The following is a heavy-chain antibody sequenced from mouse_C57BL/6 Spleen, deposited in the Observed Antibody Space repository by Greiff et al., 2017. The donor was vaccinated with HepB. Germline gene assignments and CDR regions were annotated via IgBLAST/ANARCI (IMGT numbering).Heavy chain of an antibody. J-gene: IGHJ2*01. D-gene: IGHD1-1*01. V-gene: IGHV1-64*01. CDR3: ARDYYGSSYFDY. CDR2: IHPNSGST. CDR1: GYTFTSYW. Sequence: VQLQQPGAELVKPGASVKLSCKASGYTFTSYWMHWVKQRPGQGLEWIGMIHPNSGSTNYNEKFKSKATLTVDKSSSTAYMQLSSLTSEDSAVYYCARDYYGSSYFDYWGQVTTLTVSS.